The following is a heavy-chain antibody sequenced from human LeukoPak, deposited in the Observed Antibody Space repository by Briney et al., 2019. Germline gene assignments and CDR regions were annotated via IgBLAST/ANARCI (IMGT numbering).Heavy chain of an antibody. D-gene: IGHD3-10*01. J-gene: IGHJ6*03. CDR3: ARNCGSGTKEEIYYYYYMDV. Sequence: SETLSLTCTVSGGSISSYYWSWIRQPAGKGLEWIGRIYTSGSTNYSPSLKSRVTMSVDTSKNQFSLKLSSVTTADTAVYYCARNCGSGTKEEIYYYYYMDVWGKGTTVTISS. CDR1: GGSISSYY. V-gene: IGHV4-4*07. CDR2: IYTSGST.